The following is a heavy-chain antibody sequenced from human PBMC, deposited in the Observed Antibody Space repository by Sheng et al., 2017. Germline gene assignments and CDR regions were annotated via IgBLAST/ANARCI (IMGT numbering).Heavy chain of an antibody. V-gene: IGHV3-21*01. CDR1: GFTFSSYS. CDR3: ARDAEEGREKPFSMIVVAADY. J-gene: IGHJ4*02. D-gene: IGHD3-22*01. Sequence: EVQLVESGGGLVKPGGSLRLSCAASGFTFSSYSMNWVRQAPGKGLEWVSSISSSSSYIYYADSVKGRFTISRDNAKNSLYLQMNSLRAEDTAVYYCARDAEEGREKPFSMIVVAADYWGQGTLVTVSS. CDR2: ISSSSSYI.